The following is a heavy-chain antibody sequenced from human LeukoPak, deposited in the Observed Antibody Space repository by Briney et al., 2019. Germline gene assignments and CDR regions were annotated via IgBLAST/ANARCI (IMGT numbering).Heavy chain of an antibody. V-gene: IGHV3-74*01. J-gene: IGHJ3*01. D-gene: IGHD1-14*01. CDR1: GFTFGNSW. CDR3: VVVVEPPDSDGFDV. Sequence: GGSLRLSCAASGFTFGNSWVHWVRQAPGKGLVWVSLISADGSTTTYADSVKGRFTISRDNARNTLSLQMNSLTIEDTAVYYCVVVVEPPDSDGFDVWGQGTMITVCS. CDR2: ISADGSTT.